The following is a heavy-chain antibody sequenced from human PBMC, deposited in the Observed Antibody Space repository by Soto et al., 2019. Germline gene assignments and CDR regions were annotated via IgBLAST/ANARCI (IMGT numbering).Heavy chain of an antibody. V-gene: IGHV3-21*01. CDR3: ARDRGFRMTNLYYGMDV. Sequence: PVGSLRLSCAASGFTFSSYSMNWVRQAPGKGLEWVSSISSSSSYIYYADSVKGRFTISRDNAKNSLYLQMNSLRAEDTAVYYCARDRGFRMTNLYYGMDVWGQGTTVTVSS. D-gene: IGHD3-10*01. CDR2: ISSSSSYI. J-gene: IGHJ6*02. CDR1: GFTFSSYS.